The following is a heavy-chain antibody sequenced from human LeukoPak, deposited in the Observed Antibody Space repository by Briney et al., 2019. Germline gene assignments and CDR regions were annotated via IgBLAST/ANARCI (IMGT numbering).Heavy chain of an antibody. V-gene: IGHV4-34*01. CDR2: INHSGST. D-gene: IGHD2-2*01. J-gene: IGHJ4*02. Sequence: SETLSLTCAVYGGSFSGYYWSWIRQPPGKGLEWIGEINHSGSTNYNPSLKSRVTISVDTSKNQFSLKLSSVTAADTAVYYCARTAYCSSTSCRHNWNCDDGGDYYFDYWGQGTLVTVSS. CDR1: GGSFSGYY. CDR3: ARTAYCSSTSCRHNWNCDDGGDYYFDY.